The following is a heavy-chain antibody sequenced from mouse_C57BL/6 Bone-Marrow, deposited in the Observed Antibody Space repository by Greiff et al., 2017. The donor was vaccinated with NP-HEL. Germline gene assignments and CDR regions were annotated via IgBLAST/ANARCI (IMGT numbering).Heavy chain of an antibody. CDR2: INPYNGGT. Sequence: EVQLQQSGPVLVKPGASVKMSCKASGYTFTDYYMNWVKQSHGKSLEWIGVINPYNGGTSYNQKFKGKATLTVDKSSSTAYMELNSLTSEDSAVYYCARSVYDYDGSPWFAYWGQGTLVTVSA. CDR1: GYTFTDYY. CDR3: ARSVYDYDGSPWFAY. V-gene: IGHV1-19*01. D-gene: IGHD2-4*01. J-gene: IGHJ3*01.